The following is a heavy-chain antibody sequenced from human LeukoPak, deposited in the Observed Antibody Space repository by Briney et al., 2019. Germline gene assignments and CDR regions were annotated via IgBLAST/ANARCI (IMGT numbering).Heavy chain of an antibody. CDR2: MNPNSGNT. J-gene: IGHJ4*02. V-gene: IGHV1-8*01. CDR1: GYTFTSYD. D-gene: IGHD6-19*01. CDR3: AISIAVAGVLSN. Sequence: ASVKVSCKASGYTFTSYDINWVRQATGQGLEWMGWMNPNSGNTGYAQKFQGRVTMTRNTSISTAYMELSSLRSEDTAVYYCAISIAVAGVLSNWGQGTLVTVSS.